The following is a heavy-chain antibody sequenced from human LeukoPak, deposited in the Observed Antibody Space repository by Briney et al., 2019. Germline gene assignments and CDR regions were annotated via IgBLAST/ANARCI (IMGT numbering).Heavy chain of an antibody. CDR2: ISSSSTYI. CDR3: ARDQGPTVTTSRYYYGMGV. D-gene: IGHD4-17*01. V-gene: IGHV3-21*01. Sequence: GGSLRLSCAASGFTFSNYWMHWVRQAPGKGLEWVSSISSSSTYIYYADSVKGRFTISRDNAKNSLYLQVNSLRVEDTAVYYCARDQGPTVTTSRYYYGMGVWGQGTTVTVSS. CDR1: GFTFSNYW. J-gene: IGHJ6*02.